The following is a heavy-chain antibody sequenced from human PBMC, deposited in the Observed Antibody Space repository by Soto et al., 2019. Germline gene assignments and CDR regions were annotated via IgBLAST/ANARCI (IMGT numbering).Heavy chain of an antibody. V-gene: IGHV3-7*01. CDR3: AAYNTSRHAAFDI. J-gene: IGHJ3*02. D-gene: IGHD3-3*01. CDR2: MNEDANTK. Sequence: GGSLILSCEVSGFSFKTYWMSWVRQAPGKGLEWLANMNEDANTKYYVDSVKGRFTILGDSAGNSLFLKMASLRAEDTAVYFCAAYNTSRHAAFDIWGRGTLATVSS. CDR1: GFSFKTYW.